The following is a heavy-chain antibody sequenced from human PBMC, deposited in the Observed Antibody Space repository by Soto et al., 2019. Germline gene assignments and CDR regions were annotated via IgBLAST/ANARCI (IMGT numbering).Heavy chain of an antibody. CDR3: ARDYSGSGSYYNYFDY. CDR2: VYDTGST. D-gene: IGHD3-10*01. V-gene: IGHV4-59*01. CDR1: GGSISSYS. J-gene: IGHJ4*02. Sequence: SETLSLTCSVSGGSISSYSWSWIRQPPGKGLEWIGYVYDTGSTDYNPSLKSRGTISLDTSKNHFSLRLSSVTAADTAVYYCARDYSGSGSYYNYFDYWGPGTLVTVS.